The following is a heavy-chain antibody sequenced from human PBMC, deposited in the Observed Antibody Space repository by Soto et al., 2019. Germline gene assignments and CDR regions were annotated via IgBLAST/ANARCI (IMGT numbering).Heavy chain of an antibody. V-gene: IGHV4-30-2*01. D-gene: IGHD4-17*01. CDR2: IYHSGST. Sequence: KASETLSLTCAVSGGSISSGGYSWSWIRQPPGKGLEWIGYIYHSGSTYYNPSLKSRVTISVDRSKNQFSLKLSSVTAADTAVYYCARGGATVTDAFDIWGQGTMVTVSS. J-gene: IGHJ3*02. CDR1: GGSISSGGYS. CDR3: ARGGATVTDAFDI.